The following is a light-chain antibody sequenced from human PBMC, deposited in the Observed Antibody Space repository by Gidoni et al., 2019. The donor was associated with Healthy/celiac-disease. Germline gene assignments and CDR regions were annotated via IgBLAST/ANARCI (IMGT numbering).Light chain of an antibody. CDR2: DVS. Sequence: ALTQPRSVSASPGPSVTISCTGTSSDVGGYNYVSWYQQHPGKAPKLMIYDVSKRPSGVPDRFSGSKSGNTASLTISGLQAEDEADYYCCSYAGSYTPVVFGGGTKLTVL. V-gene: IGLV2-11*01. CDR1: SSDVGGYNY. J-gene: IGLJ2*01. CDR3: CSYAGSYTPVV.